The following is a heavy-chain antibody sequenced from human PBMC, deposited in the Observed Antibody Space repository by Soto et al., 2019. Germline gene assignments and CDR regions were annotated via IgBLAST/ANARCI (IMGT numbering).Heavy chain of an antibody. CDR1: GASIRSYH. CDR2: IQHTGNT. D-gene: IGHD3-16*01. J-gene: IGHJ5*02. V-gene: IGHV4-4*07. Sequence: PSETLSLTCAVSGASIRSYHWSFLRQPAGKGLEWIGRIQHTGNTNYNPSLKSRVTMSADTSKNQISLKMTSVTAADTAVYFCAKDVSSRRWFDPWGKGVRGTVSS. CDR3: AKDVSSRRWFDP.